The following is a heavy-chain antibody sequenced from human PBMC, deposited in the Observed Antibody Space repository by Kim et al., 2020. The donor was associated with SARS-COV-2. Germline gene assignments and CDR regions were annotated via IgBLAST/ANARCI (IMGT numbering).Heavy chain of an antibody. Sequence: SETLSLTCTVSGGSITNSGNYWSWIRQHPGKGLEWIAYIFHTGRAYYSPSLQSRVTISVDTSKNQFSLTLTSVNAADTGVYYCATCGRNYGNSFGHWGPGTLVTVSS. CDR1: GGSITNSGNY. J-gene: IGHJ3*01. D-gene: IGHD4-17*01. CDR2: IFHTGRA. V-gene: IGHV4-31*08. CDR3: ATCGRNYGNSFGH.